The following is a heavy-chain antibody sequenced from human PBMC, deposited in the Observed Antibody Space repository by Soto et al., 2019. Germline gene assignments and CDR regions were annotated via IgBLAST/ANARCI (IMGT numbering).Heavy chain of an antibody. Sequence: SETLSLTCTFSGCSISSGGYYWSWIRQHPGKGLEWIGYIYYSGSTYYNPSLKSRVTISVDTSKNQFSLKLSSVTAADTAVYYCARGYYYDSSGYYPTEYYFDYWGQGTLVTVSS. CDR3: ARGYYYDSSGYYPTEYYFDY. D-gene: IGHD3-22*01. CDR1: GCSISSGGYY. CDR2: IYYSGST. J-gene: IGHJ4*02. V-gene: IGHV4-31*03.